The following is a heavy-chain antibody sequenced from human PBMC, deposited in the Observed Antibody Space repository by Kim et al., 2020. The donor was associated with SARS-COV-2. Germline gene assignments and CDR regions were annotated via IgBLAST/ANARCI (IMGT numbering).Heavy chain of an antibody. V-gene: IGHV3-30-3*01. CDR2: ISYDGSNR. CDR3: ARERLWRIYKSGYFQH. CDR1: GFTFNDCA. D-gene: IGHD2-15*01. Sequence: GGSLRLSCAASGFTFNDCAMHWVRQAPGKGLEWVAVISYDGSNRYYADSLKGRFTISRDNSKNTLYLQINSLRTEDTAVYYCARERLWRIYKSGYFQHWG. J-gene: IGHJ1*01.